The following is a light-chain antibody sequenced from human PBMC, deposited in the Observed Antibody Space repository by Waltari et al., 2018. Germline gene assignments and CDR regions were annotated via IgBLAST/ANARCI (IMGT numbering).Light chain of an antibody. J-gene: IGKJ4*01. V-gene: IGKV4-1*01. CDR3: QQYYTAPLT. Sequence: DIVLTQSPDPLAVSLGERATINCKSSPSFLYSSNNKNYLAWYQQKPVQPPKLLIYWASTRESGVPDRVRGTGSGTDFTLTISSLQAEDVAVYYCQQYYTAPLTFGGGTKVEIK. CDR2: WAS. CDR1: PSFLYSSNNKNY.